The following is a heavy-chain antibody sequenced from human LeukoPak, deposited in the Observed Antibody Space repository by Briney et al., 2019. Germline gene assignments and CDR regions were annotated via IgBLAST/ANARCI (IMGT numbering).Heavy chain of an antibody. D-gene: IGHD3-10*02. CDR3: ATIWVFGENWFDP. CDR1: GFTFSSYS. Sequence: GGSLRLSCAASGFTFSSYSMNWVRQAPGKGLEWVSSISSSSSYIYYADSVKGRFTISRDNAKNSLYLQMNSLRAEDTAVYYCATIWVFGENWFDPWGQGTLVTVSS. CDR2: ISSSSSYI. V-gene: IGHV3-21*04. J-gene: IGHJ5*02.